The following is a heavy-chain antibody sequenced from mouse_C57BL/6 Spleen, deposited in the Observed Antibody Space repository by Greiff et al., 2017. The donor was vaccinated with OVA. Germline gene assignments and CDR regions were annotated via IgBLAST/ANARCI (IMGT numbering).Heavy chain of an antibody. CDR3: GRDDRGDYVDG. Sequence: EVLLVESGGGLVKPGGSLKLSCAASGFTFSSYAMSWVRQTPEKGLEWVASISGGGSYTYYPDNVKGRFTISRDNAKNTLYLQMSHLNAEDTAMYYCGRDDRGDYVDGWGQGTTLTAAS. CDR2: ISGGGSYT. CDR1: GFTFSSYA. J-gene: IGHJ2*01. V-gene: IGHV5-4*01. D-gene: IGHD3-2*01.